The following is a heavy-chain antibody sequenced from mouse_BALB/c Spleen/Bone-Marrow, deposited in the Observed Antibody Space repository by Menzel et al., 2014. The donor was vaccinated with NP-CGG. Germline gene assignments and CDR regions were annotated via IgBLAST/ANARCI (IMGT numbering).Heavy chain of an antibody. V-gene: IGHV1S137*01. J-gene: IGHJ3*01. CDR1: GYTFTDYA. CDR3: AREGGNFPWFAY. Sequence: QVQLKQSGAEPVRPGVSVKISCKGSGYTFTDYAMHWVKQSHAKSLEWIGVISTYYGDASYNQKFKGKATMTVDKSSSTAYMELARLTSEDSAIYYCAREGGNFPWFAYWGQGTLVTVSA. CDR2: ISTYYGDA. D-gene: IGHD2-1*01.